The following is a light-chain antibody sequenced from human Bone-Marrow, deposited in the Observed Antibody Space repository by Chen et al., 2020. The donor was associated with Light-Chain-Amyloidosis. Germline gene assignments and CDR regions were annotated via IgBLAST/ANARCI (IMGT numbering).Light chain of an antibody. CDR2: AAS. CDR1: QGIRND. J-gene: IGKJ3*01. Sequence: AIQMTQSPSSLSASVGDRVTITCRASQGIRNDLAWYQQKPEKAPKLLIYAASSLQSGVPSRFSGSGSDTDFTLTISSLQPEDFATYDCLQDYSYPRTFGPGTKVDFK. CDR3: LQDYSYPRT. V-gene: IGKV1-6*01.